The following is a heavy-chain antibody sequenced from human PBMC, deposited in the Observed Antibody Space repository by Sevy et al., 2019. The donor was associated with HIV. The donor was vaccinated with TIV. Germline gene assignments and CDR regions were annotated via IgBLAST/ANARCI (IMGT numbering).Heavy chain of an antibody. V-gene: IGHV3-23*01. J-gene: IGHJ4*02. D-gene: IGHD1-26*01. CDR3: AKDSTLGPTTPDY. CDR2: ISGTAAYT. Sequence: GGSLRLSCAASGFSFTNHAMSWVRQAPGKGLEWVSAISGTAAYTYYADSVKGRFTISRDNSKNTIYLQMNSLRAEDTATYFCAKDSTLGPTTPDYWGQGILVTLSS. CDR1: GFSFTNHA.